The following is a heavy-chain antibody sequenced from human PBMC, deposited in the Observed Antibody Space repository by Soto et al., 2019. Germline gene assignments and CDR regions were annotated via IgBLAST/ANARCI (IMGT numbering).Heavy chain of an antibody. J-gene: IGHJ4*02. CDR1: GFTSGTYA. V-gene: IGHV3-23*01. CDR3: AREYRTSSQFDY. D-gene: IGHD6-6*01. Sequence: GGSLRLSCAASGFTSGTYAMSWVRQAPGKGLEWVSSITGSGGTTDYADSVKGRFTISRDTSRNTLYLQMSRLSVDDTAIYYCAREYRTSSQFDYWGQGTLVTV. CDR2: ITGSGGTT.